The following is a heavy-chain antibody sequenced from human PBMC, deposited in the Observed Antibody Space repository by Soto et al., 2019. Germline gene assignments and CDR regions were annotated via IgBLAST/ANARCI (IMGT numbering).Heavy chain of an antibody. CDR1: GGSFSGYY. D-gene: IGHD6-13*01. Sequence: SETLSLTCAVYGGSFSGYYWSWIRQPPGKGLEWIGEINHSGSTNYNPSLKSRVTISVDTSKNQFSLKLSSVTAADTAVYYCARGQNTGIAAASDYWGQGTLVTVSS. CDR2: INHSGST. V-gene: IGHV4-34*01. J-gene: IGHJ4*02. CDR3: ARGQNTGIAAASDY.